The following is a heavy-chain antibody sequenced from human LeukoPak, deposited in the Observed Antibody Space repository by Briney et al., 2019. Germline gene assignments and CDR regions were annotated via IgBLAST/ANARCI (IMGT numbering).Heavy chain of an antibody. CDR2: ISAYNGNT. CDR3: ARAKYDSSGYYWFDP. CDR1: GYTFTTYD. V-gene: IGHV1-18*01. Sequence: GASVKVSCKASGYTFTTYDISWVRQAPGQGLEWMGWISAYNGNTNYAQKLQGRVTMTTDTSTSTAYMELRSLRSDDTAVYYCARAKYDSSGYYWFDPWGQGTLVTVSS. J-gene: IGHJ5*02. D-gene: IGHD3-22*01.